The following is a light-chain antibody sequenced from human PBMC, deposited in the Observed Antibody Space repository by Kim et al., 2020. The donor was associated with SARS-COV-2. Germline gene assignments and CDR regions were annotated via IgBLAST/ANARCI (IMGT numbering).Light chain of an antibody. CDR3: QRYDSPPWT. CDR2: AAS. V-gene: IGKV3-20*01. CDR1: QTIDNNY. Sequence: SPGERGTPTCRASQTIDNNYLAWYQQKPGQSPSLLIYAASRRATGVPDRFRGSGSGTDFSLTISGLEPGDSAVYFCQRYDSPPWTFGPGTKVDIK. J-gene: IGKJ1*01.